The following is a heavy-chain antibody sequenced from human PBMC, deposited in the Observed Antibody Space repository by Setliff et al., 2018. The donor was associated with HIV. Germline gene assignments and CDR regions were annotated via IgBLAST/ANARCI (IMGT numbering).Heavy chain of an antibody. CDR3: ARSVISAGGKWGYYMDV. Sequence: LRLSCAASGFSLSNYGMHWVRQAPGKGLEWVALISYDGSDNYYADSVKGRFTISRDNAKNSLFLQMDSLRAEDTAVYYCARSVISAGGKWGYYMDVWGKGTTVTAP. V-gene: IGHV3-30*12. CDR1: GFSLSNYG. J-gene: IGHJ6*03. CDR2: ISYDGSDN. D-gene: IGHD6-13*01.